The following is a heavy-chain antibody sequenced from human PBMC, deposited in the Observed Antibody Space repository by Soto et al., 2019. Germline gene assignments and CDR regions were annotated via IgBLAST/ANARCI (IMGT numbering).Heavy chain of an antibody. Sequence: SETLSLTCTVSGGSISSSSYYWGWIRQPPGKGLEWIGSIYYSGSTYYNPSLKSRVTISVDTSKNQFSLRLSSVTAADTAVYYCARAPRITIFGVVIKATYSAHRYYYMDVWGKGTTVTVSS. CDR2: IYYSGST. CDR3: ARAPRITIFGVVIKATYSAHRYYYMDV. D-gene: IGHD3-3*01. CDR1: GGSISSSSYY. J-gene: IGHJ6*03. V-gene: IGHV4-39*01.